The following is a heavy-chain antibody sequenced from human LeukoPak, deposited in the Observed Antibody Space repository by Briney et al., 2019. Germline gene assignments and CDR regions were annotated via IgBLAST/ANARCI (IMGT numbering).Heavy chain of an antibody. Sequence: ASVNVSCKASGYTFTSYDINWVRQATGQGLEWMGWMNPNSGNTGYAQKFQGRVTMTRNTSISTAYMELSSLRSEDTAVYYCARAAAIAAAAPRRRFDPWGQGTLVTVSS. V-gene: IGHV1-8*01. CDR1: GYTFTSYD. CDR3: ARAAAIAAAAPRRRFDP. D-gene: IGHD6-13*01. CDR2: MNPNSGNT. J-gene: IGHJ5*02.